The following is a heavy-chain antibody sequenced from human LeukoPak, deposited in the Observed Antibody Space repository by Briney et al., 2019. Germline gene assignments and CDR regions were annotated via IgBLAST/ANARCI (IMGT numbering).Heavy chain of an antibody. D-gene: IGHD3-22*01. CDR1: GFTFSSYA. J-gene: IGHJ4*02. CDR3: ARVTDYYDSRGCPDY. Sequence: PGGSLRLSCAASGFTFSSYAMHWVRQAPGKGLEWVAVISYDGSNKYYADSVKGRFTISRDNSKNTLYLQMNSLRAEDTAVYYCARVTDYYDSRGCPDYWGQGTLVTVSS. V-gene: IGHV3-30*04. CDR2: ISYDGSNK.